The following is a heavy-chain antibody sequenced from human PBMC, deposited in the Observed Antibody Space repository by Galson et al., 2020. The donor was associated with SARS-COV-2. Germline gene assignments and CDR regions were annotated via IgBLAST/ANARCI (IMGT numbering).Heavy chain of an antibody. Sequence: GESLKISCAASGFTFSTFAMHWVRQAPGKGLEWVAFLWYDGSNEHYADSVKGRFIISRDNSKNTLYLQMNNLRGEDTAIYYCVGDPPSSGFAFDIWGRGTMVAVSS. CDR1: GFTFSTFA. V-gene: IGHV3-33*04. J-gene: IGHJ3*02. CDR3: VGDPPSSGFAFDI. D-gene: IGHD3-22*01. CDR2: LWYDGSNE.